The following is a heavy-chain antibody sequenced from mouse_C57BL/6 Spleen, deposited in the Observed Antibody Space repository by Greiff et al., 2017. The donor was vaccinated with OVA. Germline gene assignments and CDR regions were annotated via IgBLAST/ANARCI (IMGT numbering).Heavy chain of an antibody. CDR1: GYSITSGYY. J-gene: IGHJ2*01. CDR2: ISYDGSN. V-gene: IGHV3-6*01. D-gene: IGHD2-1*01. CDR3: ARAPIYYGNYGDY. Sequence: VQLKESGPGLVKPSQSLSLTCSVTGYSITSGYYWHWIRQFPGNKLEWMGYISYDGSNNYNPSLKNRISITRDTSKNQFFLKLNSVTTEDTATYYCARAPIYYGNYGDYWGQGTTLTVSS.